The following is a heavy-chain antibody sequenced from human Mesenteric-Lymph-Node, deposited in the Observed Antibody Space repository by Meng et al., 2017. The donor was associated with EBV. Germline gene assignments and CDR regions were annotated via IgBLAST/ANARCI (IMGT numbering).Heavy chain of an antibody. CDR1: GYTFTDYY. V-gene: IGHV1-69-2*01. D-gene: IGHD3-10*01. J-gene: IGHJ5*02. CDR3: ARVYGSGSPNH. CDR2: LDPEDEDT. Sequence: LQLVNSVVEVKNHATTVKISCKVAGYTFTDYYMHWVQQAPGKGLVWMGLLDPEDEDTVYAEKFQGRVTITADTSTDTAYMELSRLRSDDTAVYYCARVYGSGSPNHWGQGTLVTVSS.